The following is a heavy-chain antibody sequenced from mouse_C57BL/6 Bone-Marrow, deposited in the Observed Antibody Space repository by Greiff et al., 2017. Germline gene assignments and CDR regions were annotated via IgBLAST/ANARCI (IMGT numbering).Heavy chain of an antibody. V-gene: IGHV1-81*01. CDR3: ARGGGKPFAY. CDR1: GYTFTSYG. J-gene: IGHJ3*01. CDR2: IYPRSGNT. Sequence: QVQLKESGAELARPGASVKLSCKASGYTFTSYGISWVKQRTGQGLEWIGEIYPRSGNTYYNEKFKGKATLTADKSSSTAYMELRSLTSEDSAVYFCARGGGKPFAYWGQGTLVTVSA.